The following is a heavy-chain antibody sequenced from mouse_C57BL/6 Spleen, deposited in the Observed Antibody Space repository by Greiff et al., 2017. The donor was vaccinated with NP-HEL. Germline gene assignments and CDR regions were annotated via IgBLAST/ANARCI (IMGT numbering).Heavy chain of an antibody. J-gene: IGHJ4*01. D-gene: IGHD2-4*01. CDR3: TRLYYDYLYAMDY. V-gene: IGHV6-6*01. Sequence: EVKLVESGGGLVQPGGSMKLSCAASGFTFSDAWMDWARQSPEKGLEWVAEIRNKDNNHATFYAESLKGWFTISRDDSKSSVYLQMSSLRAEDTGIYYCTRLYYDYLYAMDYWGQGTSVTVSS. CDR2: IRNKDNNHAT. CDR1: GFTFSDAW.